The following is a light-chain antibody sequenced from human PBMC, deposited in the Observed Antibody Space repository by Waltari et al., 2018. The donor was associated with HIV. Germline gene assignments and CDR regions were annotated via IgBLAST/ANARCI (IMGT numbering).Light chain of an antibody. J-gene: IGKJ4*01. CDR3: QQYNNWRRT. Sequence: EIVMTQSPATLSVSPGERATLSCRASQGVSTNLAWYQQIPGQAPRLLIYGASTRASGIPVRFSGSGSGTEFTLTISSLQSEDFAVYYCQQYNNWRRTFGGGTKVEIK. CDR1: QGVSTN. V-gene: IGKV3-15*01. CDR2: GAS.